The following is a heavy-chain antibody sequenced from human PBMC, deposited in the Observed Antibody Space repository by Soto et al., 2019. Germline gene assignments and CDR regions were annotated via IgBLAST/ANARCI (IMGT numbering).Heavy chain of an antibody. D-gene: IGHD6-19*01. J-gene: IGHJ4*02. CDR1: GGSISSINW. CDR3: ARLSSGWYSSHFDY. Sequence: SETLSLTCAVSGGSISSINWWSWVRQPPGKGLEWIGEIYHSGSTNYNPSLKSRVTISVDKSKNQFSLKLSSVTAADTAVYYCARLSSGWYSSHFDYWGQGTLVTVSS. V-gene: IGHV4-4*02. CDR2: IYHSGST.